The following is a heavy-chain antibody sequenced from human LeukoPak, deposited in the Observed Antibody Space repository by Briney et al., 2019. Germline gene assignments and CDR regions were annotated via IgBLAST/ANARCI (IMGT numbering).Heavy chain of an antibody. J-gene: IGHJ5*02. CDR1: GFTFSSYA. Sequence: GGSVRLSCAASGFTFSSYAMSWVHQAPGKGLEWVSAISGSGGSTYYADSVKGRFTISRDNSKNTLYLQMNSLRAEDTAVYYCAKDRAYYYDSSGYSSWGQGTLVTVSS. CDR3: AKDRAYYYDSSGYSS. CDR2: ISGSGGST. D-gene: IGHD3-22*01. V-gene: IGHV3-23*01.